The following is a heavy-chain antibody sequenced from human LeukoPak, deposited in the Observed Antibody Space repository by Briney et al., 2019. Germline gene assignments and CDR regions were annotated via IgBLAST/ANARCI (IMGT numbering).Heavy chain of an antibody. D-gene: IGHD6-13*01. CDR2: IYYSGST. V-gene: IGHV4-61*09. J-gene: IGHJ6*02. CDR1: GDSITNYNYY. Sequence: SQTLSLTCTVSGDSITNYNYYWSWVRQPAGKGLEWIGYIYYSGSTNYNPSFKSRVTISVDTSKNQFSLKLSSVTAADTAVYYCARGYSSSWYYYYYGMDVWGQGTTVTVSS. CDR3: ARGYSSSWYYYYYGMDV.